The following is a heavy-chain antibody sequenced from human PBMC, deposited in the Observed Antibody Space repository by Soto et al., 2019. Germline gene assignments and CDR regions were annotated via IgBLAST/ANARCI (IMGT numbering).Heavy chain of an antibody. V-gene: IGHV3-21*01. CDR3: AREETAWPLAYGLDV. CDR1: GFSFSTYS. J-gene: IGHJ6*02. CDR2: IGRRSDI. D-gene: IGHD2-21*02. Sequence: GGSLRLSCEASGFSFSTYSMHWVRQAPGKGLEWVSSIGRRSDIYYADSVKGRFTISRDNVKNSVSLQMNSLRDEDTAVYYCAREETAWPLAYGLDVWGQGTTVTVSS.